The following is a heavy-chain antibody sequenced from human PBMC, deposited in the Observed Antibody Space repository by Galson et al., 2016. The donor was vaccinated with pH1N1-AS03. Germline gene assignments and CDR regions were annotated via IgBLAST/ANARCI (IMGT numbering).Heavy chain of an antibody. J-gene: IGHJ4*02. V-gene: IGHV3-53*01. CDR2: IYNGGRT. CDR3: ARNSYEDVDLEGFYFDY. CDR1: GFAFNFNS. Sequence: SLRLSCAASGFAFNFNSMHWVRQAPGKGLEWVSFIYNGGRTLYADSVKGRFTISRDSSKNTLYLQMDSLETEDTAVYYCARNSYEDVDLEGFYFDYWGQGTLVTVSS. D-gene: IGHD3-22*01.